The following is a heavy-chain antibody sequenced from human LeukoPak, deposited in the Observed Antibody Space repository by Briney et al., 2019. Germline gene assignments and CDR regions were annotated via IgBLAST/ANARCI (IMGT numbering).Heavy chain of an antibody. CDR1: GYTSTGYY. CDR3: ARGPSTTVTNRNYFDY. D-gene: IGHD4-11*01. CDR2: INPNSGGT. V-gene: IGHV1-2*02. J-gene: IGHJ4*02. Sequence: ASVKVSCKAYGYTSTGYYMHWVRQAPGQGLEWMGWINPNSGGTNYAQKFQGRVTLTRDTSISTAYMELSRLRSDDTAVYYCARGPSTTVTNRNYFDYWGQGTLVTVSS.